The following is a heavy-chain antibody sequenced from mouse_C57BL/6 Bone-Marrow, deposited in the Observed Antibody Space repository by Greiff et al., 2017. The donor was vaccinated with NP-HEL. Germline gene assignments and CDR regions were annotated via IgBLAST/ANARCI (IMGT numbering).Heavy chain of an antibody. V-gene: IGHV1-58*01. J-gene: IGHJ4*01. CDR3: ANLLYYGILYAMDY. CDR1: GYTFTSYG. CDR2: IYIGNGYT. D-gene: IGHD2-1*01. Sequence: EVQVVESGAELVRPGSSVKMSCKTSGYTFTSYGINWVKQRPGQGLEWIGYIYIGNGYTEYNEKFKGKATLTSDTSSSTAYMQLSSLTSEDSAIYFCANLLYYGILYAMDYWGQGTSVTVSS.